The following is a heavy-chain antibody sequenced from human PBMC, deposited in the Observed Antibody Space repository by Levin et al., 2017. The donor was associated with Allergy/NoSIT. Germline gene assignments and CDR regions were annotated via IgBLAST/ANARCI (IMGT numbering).Heavy chain of an antibody. Sequence: LRLSCNVSGGSISSGGYYWSWIRQHPGKGLEWIGYIYYSENTYYNPSLRSRVTMSVDTSKNQFSLKLNSVTAADTAVYYCARSGRTWLKLRGFDYWGLGTRVTVSS. CDR2: IYYSENT. V-gene: IGHV4-31*03. CDR1: GGSISSGGYY. D-gene: IGHD5-24*01. CDR3: ARSGRTWLKLRGFDY. J-gene: IGHJ4*02.